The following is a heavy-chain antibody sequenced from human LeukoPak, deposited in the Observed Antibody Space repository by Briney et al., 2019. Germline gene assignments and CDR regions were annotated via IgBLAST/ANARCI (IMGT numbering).Heavy chain of an antibody. D-gene: IGHD1-7*01. J-gene: IGHJ6*03. CDR3: ARDLGIWNSDYDYYYMDV. Sequence: GASVKVSCKASGYTFIGYYMHWLRQAPGRGLEWMGWINPNNGGTKYAQNFQARVTMTRDTTISTVYMELSSLRSDDTAVYFCARDLGIWNSDYDYYYMDVWGKGTTVIISS. V-gene: IGHV1-2*02. CDR2: INPNNGGT. CDR1: GYTFIGYY.